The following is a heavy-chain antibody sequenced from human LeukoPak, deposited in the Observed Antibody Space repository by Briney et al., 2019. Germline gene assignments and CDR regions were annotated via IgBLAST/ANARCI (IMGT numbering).Heavy chain of an antibody. V-gene: IGHV4-59*01. D-gene: IGHD6-19*01. CDR2: IYYSGST. Sequence: PSETLSLTCTVSGGSISSYYWSWIRQPPGKGLEWIRYIYYSGSTNYNPSLKSRVTITVDTSKNQFSLKLSSVTAADTAVYYCARVTGYSSGWYADYYYGMDVWGQGTTVTVSS. J-gene: IGHJ6*02. CDR1: GGSISSYY. CDR3: ARVTGYSSGWYADYYYGMDV.